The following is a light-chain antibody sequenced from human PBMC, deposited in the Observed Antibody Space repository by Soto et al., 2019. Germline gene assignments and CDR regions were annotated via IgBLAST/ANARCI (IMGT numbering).Light chain of an antibody. CDR3: KQYNNWPYT. J-gene: IGKJ2*01. CDR2: GAS. Sequence: EVVMSQSPATLSVSLGDCYTLSCRASQSVSSNLAWYQQNPGQGPRLLIYGASTRATGIPARFSGSGSGTEFTLTISSLQSEEFAVYYCKQYNNWPYTVGKGTKVDIK. CDR1: QSVSSN. V-gene: IGKV3-15*01.